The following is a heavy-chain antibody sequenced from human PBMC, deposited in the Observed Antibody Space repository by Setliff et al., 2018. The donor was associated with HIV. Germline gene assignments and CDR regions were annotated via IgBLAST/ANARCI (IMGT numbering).Heavy chain of an antibody. CDR3: ASFDYYGSGSYRPAPA. CDR2: IKSRTVTETT. CDR1: GFTFSKAW. J-gene: IGHJ4*02. Sequence: GGSLRLSCAAAGFTFSKAWMSWFRQTPGKGLEWVGRIKSRTVTETTDVAAPVKGRFTIARDNSKNTLYLQMNSLRAEDTAVYYCASFDYYGSGSYRPAPAWGQGTLVTVSS. D-gene: IGHD3-10*01. V-gene: IGHV3-15*01.